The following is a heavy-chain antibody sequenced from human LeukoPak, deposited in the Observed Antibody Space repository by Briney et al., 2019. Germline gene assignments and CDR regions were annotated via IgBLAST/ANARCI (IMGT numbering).Heavy chain of an antibody. D-gene: IGHD6-19*01. CDR3: ARHGSLSSGLYI. J-gene: IGHJ4*02. Sequence: SETLSLTCTVSGGSISSSSYYWGWIRQPPGKGLEWIGSIYYSGSTYSNPSLKSRVTISVDTSKNQFSLKLSSVTAADTAVYYCARHGSLSSGLYIRGQGSLVTVSS. CDR2: IYYSGST. V-gene: IGHV4-39*01. CDR1: GGSISSSSYY.